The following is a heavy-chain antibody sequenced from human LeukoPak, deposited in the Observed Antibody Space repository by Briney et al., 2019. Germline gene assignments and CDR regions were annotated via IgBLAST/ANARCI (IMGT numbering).Heavy chain of an antibody. CDR3: ARASFASGSYHFDL. CDR1: TDAITSHFY. CDR2: VYHSGAE. J-gene: IGHJ4*02. D-gene: IGHD3-10*01. V-gene: IGHV4-38-2*02. Sequence: TSSETLSLTCIVSTDAITSHFYWGWIRQSPGEGGKGLEWIASVYHSGAEYVNPSLKSRVTTSVDTSKSQFYLTLTSVTAADTAVYFCARASFASGSYHFDLWGPGTLITVSS.